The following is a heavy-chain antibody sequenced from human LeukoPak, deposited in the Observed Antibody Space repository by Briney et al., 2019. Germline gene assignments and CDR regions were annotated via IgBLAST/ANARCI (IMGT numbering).Heavy chain of an antibody. CDR2: IIPIFGTA. CDR3: AREMVFNGSLHFDY. J-gene: IGHJ4*02. V-gene: IGHV1-69*01. Sequence: ASVTVSCKASGGTVSSYVISWVRQAPGQGLEWMGGIIPIFGTANYAQKFQGRVTITADESTNTAYIELSSLRSDDTAVYYCAREMVFNGSLHFDYWGQGMLVTVSS. CDR1: GGTVSSYV. D-gene: IGHD1-26*01.